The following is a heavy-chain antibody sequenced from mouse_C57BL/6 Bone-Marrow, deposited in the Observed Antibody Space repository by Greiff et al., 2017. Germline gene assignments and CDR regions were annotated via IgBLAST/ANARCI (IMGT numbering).Heavy chain of an antibody. CDR1: GYTFTSYW. CDR3: ANDGYFWYFDV. J-gene: IGHJ1*03. V-gene: IGHV1-69*01. CDR2: IDPSDSYT. Sequence: QVQLQQSGAELVKPGASVKLSCKASGYTFTSYWMHWVKQRPGQGLEWIGEIDPSDSYTNYNQKFKGKSTLTVDKSSSTAYMQLSSLTSEDSAVYYCANDGYFWYFDVWGTGTTVTVSS. D-gene: IGHD2-3*01.